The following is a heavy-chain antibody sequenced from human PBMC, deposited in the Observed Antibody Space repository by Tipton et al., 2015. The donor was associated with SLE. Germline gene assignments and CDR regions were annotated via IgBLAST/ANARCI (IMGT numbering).Heavy chain of an antibody. CDR2: IIPIFGTT. CDR1: GGTFSSHA. CDR3: ARDSFYYDSSGYHEY. D-gene: IGHD3-22*01. Sequence: QLVQSGPEVKKPGSSVKVSCKASGGTFSSHAISWVRQAPGQGLEWMGRIIPIFGTTDYAQKFQGRVTITADESTSTAYMELSSLRFEDTAVYYCARDSFYYDSSGYHEYWGQGTLVTVSS. V-gene: IGHV1-69*18. J-gene: IGHJ4*02.